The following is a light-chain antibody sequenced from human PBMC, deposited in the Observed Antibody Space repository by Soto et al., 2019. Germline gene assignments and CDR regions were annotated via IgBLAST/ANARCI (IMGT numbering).Light chain of an antibody. Sequence: EIVMAQSAAILSVSPGERATLSCRASQSVSTKVAWYQQRPGQAPRLLIYGASTRATGIPDRFSGSGSGTEFTLTISSLQSEDSAVYYCQQYNAWPPITFGQGTKVEI. CDR1: QSVSTK. V-gene: IGKV3-15*01. CDR3: QQYNAWPPIT. J-gene: IGKJ1*01. CDR2: GAS.